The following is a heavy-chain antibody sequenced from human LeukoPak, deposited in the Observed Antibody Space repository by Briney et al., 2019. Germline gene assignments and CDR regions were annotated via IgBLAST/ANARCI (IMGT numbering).Heavy chain of an antibody. CDR1: GASIDSGDYY. D-gene: IGHD3-10*01. Sequence: PSQTLSLTYTVSGASIDSGDYYWSWIRQPPGKGLEWIGYVFYSGSAYYNPSLKSRLIISVDTSKNQFSLKLSSVTAADTAVYYCAREFYGSGSNAPYYYYYGMDVWGRGTTVTVSS. CDR2: VFYSGSA. J-gene: IGHJ6*02. V-gene: IGHV4-30-4*01. CDR3: AREFYGSGSNAPYYYYYGMDV.